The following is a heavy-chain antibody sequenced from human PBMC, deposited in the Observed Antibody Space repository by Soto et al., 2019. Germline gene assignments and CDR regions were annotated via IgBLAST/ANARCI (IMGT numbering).Heavy chain of an antibody. CDR1: GDSISSGDYY. CDR2: MSHSGTT. V-gene: IGHV4-31*03. J-gene: IGHJ5*02. D-gene: IGHD6-6*01. Sequence: TLSLTCTVSGDSISSGDYYWAWIRQHPGRGLEWIAYMSHSGTTYYNPSLSNRASISVDTTNNQLSLKLGSVTAADTSLYYCARGSFSSSSSWFDPWGRGILVTVSS. CDR3: ARGSFSSSSSWFDP.